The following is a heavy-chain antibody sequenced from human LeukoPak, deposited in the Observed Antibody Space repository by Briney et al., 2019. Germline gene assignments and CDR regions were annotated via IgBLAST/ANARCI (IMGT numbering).Heavy chain of an antibody. CDR1: GGSISSSSYY. J-gene: IGHJ5*02. D-gene: IGHD3-22*01. CDR2: IYYSGST. Sequence: SETLSLTCTVSGGSISSSSYYWGWIRQPPGKGLEWIGSIYYSGSTNYNPSLKSRVTISVDTSKNQFSLKLSSVTAADTAVYYCARSITMIVVVTASNWFDPWGQGTLVTVSS. V-gene: IGHV4-39*07. CDR3: ARSITMIVVVTASNWFDP.